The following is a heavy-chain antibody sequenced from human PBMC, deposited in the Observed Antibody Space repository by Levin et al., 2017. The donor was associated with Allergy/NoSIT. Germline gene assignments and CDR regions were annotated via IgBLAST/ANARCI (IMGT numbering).Heavy chain of an antibody. CDR2: IWYDGSNK. Sequence: GGSLRLSCAASGFTFSSYGMHWVRQAPGKGLEWVAVIWYDGSNKYYADSVKGRFTISRDNSKNTLYLQMNSLRAEDTAVYYCARLAVAGQAGFDYWGQGTLVTVSS. D-gene: IGHD6-19*01. CDR1: GFTFSSYG. V-gene: IGHV3-33*01. CDR3: ARLAVAGQAGFDY. J-gene: IGHJ4*02.